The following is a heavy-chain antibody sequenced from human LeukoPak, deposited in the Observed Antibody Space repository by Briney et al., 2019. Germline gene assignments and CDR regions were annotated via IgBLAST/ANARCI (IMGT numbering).Heavy chain of an antibody. V-gene: IGHV4-61*01. D-gene: IGHD6-6*01. Sequence: SETLSLTCTVSGASVSSGSSYWTWTRQPPGKGLEWIGYIYYSGSTHYNPSLKSRVTLSVDRSKNQFSLKLTSVTAADTAVYYCANRGSIADWYFDLWGRGTLVTVSS. J-gene: IGHJ2*01. CDR3: ANRGSIADWYFDL. CDR2: IYYSGST. CDR1: GASVSSGSSY.